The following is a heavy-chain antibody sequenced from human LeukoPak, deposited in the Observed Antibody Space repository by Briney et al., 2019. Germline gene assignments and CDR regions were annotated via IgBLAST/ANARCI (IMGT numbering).Heavy chain of an antibody. Sequence: PSETLSLTCTVSGGSISSYYWSWIRQPPGKGLEYIGYTHSSGSTNYNPSLKSRLTMSVDTSKNQFSLKLSSVTAADTAVYYCARHYNSGSYPLDYWGQGTLGTVSA. CDR2: THSSGST. CDR1: GGSISSYY. D-gene: IGHD3-10*01. V-gene: IGHV4-59*08. CDR3: ARHYNSGSYPLDY. J-gene: IGHJ4*02.